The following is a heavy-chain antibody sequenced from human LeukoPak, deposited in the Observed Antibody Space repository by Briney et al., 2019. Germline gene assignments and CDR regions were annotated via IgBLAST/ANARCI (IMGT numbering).Heavy chain of an antibody. J-gene: IGHJ4*02. V-gene: IGHV3-48*03. CDR1: GFTFSNFE. D-gene: IGHD3-22*01. CDR3: ARDKNYYDSSGRRKVTDY. CDR2: IDFTGSTI. Sequence: PGGSLRLSCAASGFTFSNFEMNWVRQAPGKGLEWVSYIDFTGSTIFYADSVKGRFTISRDNAKNSLYLQMNSLRAEDTAIYYCARDKNYYDSSGRRKVTDYWGQGTLVTVSS.